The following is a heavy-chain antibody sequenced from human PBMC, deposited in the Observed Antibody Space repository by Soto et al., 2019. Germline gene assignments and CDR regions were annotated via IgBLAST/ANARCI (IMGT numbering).Heavy chain of an antibody. CDR3: ARGSSLNY. CDR2: IKQDGSEQ. V-gene: IGHV3-7*01. D-gene: IGHD6-13*01. Sequence: EVQLVESGGGWVQPGGSLRLSRVGSGFTLSSYWMSWARQAPGKGLEWLANIKQDGSEQHYVDSVKGRFSISRDNAQNSLFLHMSSLRDEDTAVYYCARGSSLNYWGQGTLVTVSS. J-gene: IGHJ4*02. CDR1: GFTLSSYW.